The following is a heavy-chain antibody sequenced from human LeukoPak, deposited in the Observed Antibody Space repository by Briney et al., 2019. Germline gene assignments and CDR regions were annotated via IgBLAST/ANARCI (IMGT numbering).Heavy chain of an antibody. D-gene: IGHD6-19*01. Sequence: ASVKVSCKASGYTFTGYYMHWVRQAPGQGLEWMGWINPKSGGTNYAQKYQGRVTMTRDTSINTAYMELSRLTSDDTAVYYCARDHYSSGYYFDPWGQGTLVTVSS. CDR3: ARDHYSSGYYFDP. CDR1: GYTFTGYY. J-gene: IGHJ5*02. CDR2: INPKSGGT. V-gene: IGHV1-2*02.